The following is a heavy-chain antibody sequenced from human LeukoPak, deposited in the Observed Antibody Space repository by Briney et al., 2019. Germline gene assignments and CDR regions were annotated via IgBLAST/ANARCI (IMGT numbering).Heavy chain of an antibody. J-gene: IGHJ6*02. Sequence: SETLSLTCTVSGGSISSGDYYWSWIRQPPGKGLEWIGYIYYSGSTYYNPSLKSRVTISVDTSKNQFSLKLSSVTAADTAVYYCARGRKGIAARPYYYYYGMDVWGQGTTVTVSS. D-gene: IGHD6-6*01. CDR3: ARGRKGIAARPYYYYYGMDV. CDR1: GGSISSGDYY. V-gene: IGHV4-30-4*01. CDR2: IYYSGST.